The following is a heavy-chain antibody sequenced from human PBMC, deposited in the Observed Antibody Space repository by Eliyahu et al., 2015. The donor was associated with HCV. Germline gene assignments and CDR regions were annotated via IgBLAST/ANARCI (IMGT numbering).Heavy chain of an antibody. V-gene: IGHV3-48*01. CDR3: ARGPGGPYHFDY. D-gene: IGHD2-2*01. CDR1: GFTFSDYN. J-gene: IGHJ4*02. Sequence: EVQLVESGGGLVQPGGSLRLSCAASGFTFSDYNMNWVRQAPGKGLEWVSYISSSSSPIYYADSMKGRFTISRDNARNSLYLQVNSLRAEDTAVYYCARGPGGPYHFDYWGQGTLVTVSS. CDR2: ISSSSSPI.